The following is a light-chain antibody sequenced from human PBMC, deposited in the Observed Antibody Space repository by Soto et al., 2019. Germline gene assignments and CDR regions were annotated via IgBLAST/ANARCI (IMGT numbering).Light chain of an antibody. CDR1: SSDVGGYNY. CDR2: DVT. Sequence: QSVLTQPRSVSGSPGQSVTISCTGTSSDVGGYNYVSWYQHHPGKAPKLIVYDVTQRPSGLPDRFSGSKSGNTASLTISGHHPDDEADYHCCSYAGNYFYVFGSGTKVTVL. V-gene: IGLV2-11*01. J-gene: IGLJ1*01. CDR3: CSYAGNYFYV.